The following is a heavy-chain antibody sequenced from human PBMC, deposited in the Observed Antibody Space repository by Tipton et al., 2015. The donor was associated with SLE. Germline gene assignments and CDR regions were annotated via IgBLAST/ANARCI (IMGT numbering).Heavy chain of an antibody. CDR3: AREGTDIVVVVAARGYFDY. D-gene: IGHD2-15*01. J-gene: IGHJ4*02. CDR2: ISYDGSNK. Sequence: FLRLSCAASGFTFSSYAMHWVRQAPGKGLEWVAVISYDGSNKYYADSVKGRFTISRDNSKNTLYLQMNSLRAEDTAVYYCAREGTDIVVVVAARGYFDYWGQGTLVTVSS. V-gene: IGHV3-30*04. CDR1: GFTFSSYA.